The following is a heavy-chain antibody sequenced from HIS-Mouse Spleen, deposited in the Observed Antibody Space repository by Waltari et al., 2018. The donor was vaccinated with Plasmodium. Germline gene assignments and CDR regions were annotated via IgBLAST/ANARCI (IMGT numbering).Heavy chain of an antibody. CDR2: INPRGTT. J-gene: IGHJ4*02. V-gene: IGHV4-34*01. Sequence: QVQLQQWGAGLLKPSETLSLTCAVYGGSFSGYYWSWIRQPPGKGLEWIGEINPRGTTHYNPSLKSRVTISVDTSKNQFSLKLGSVTAADTAVYYCAGSGSGSYYYWGQGTLVTVSS. CDR3: AGSGSGSYYY. D-gene: IGHD3-10*01. CDR1: GGSFSGYY.